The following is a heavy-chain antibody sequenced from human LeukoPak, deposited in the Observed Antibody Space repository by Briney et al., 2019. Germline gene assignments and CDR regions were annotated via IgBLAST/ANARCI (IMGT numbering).Heavy chain of an antibody. D-gene: IGHD2-2*01. CDR3: AQGVVVPAAISPTLDYYYYMDV. V-gene: IGHV1-18*01. Sequence: ASVKVSCKASGYTFTSYGISWVRQAPGQGLEWMGWISAYNGNTNYAQKLQGRVTMTTDTSTSTAYMELRSLRSEDTAVYYCAQGVVVPAAISPTLDYYYYMDVWGKGTTVTVSS. CDR1: GYTFTSYG. J-gene: IGHJ6*03. CDR2: ISAYNGNT.